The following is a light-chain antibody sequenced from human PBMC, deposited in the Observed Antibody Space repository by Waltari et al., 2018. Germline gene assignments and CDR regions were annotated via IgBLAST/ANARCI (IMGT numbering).Light chain of an antibody. CDR3: QSYDTSLSVV. CDR2: GVN. CDR1: WSHIGAGFD. Sequence: QSVLTQPPSVSGAPGQRVPIPCTGSWSHIGAGFDPPWYLQLPGKAPRRLIYGVNTRPLGVPDRFFGSQSGTSASLAITGLQAEDEGDYYCQSYDTSLSVVFGGGTKLTVL. J-gene: IGLJ2*01. V-gene: IGLV1-40*01.